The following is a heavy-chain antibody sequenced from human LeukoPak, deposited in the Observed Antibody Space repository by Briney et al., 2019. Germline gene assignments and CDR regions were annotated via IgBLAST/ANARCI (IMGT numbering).Heavy chain of an antibody. Sequence: GGSLRLSCAAFGFTVSSNYMSWVRQPPGKGLEWVAVLYRAGDTYYADSVKGRFAISRDDSKNTLYLQMNTVRVEDTAVYYCARDAYDNTESVRWFDPWGQGTLVTVSS. CDR2: LYRAGDT. CDR1: GFTVSSNY. J-gene: IGHJ5*02. V-gene: IGHV3-66*01. CDR3: ARDAYDNTESVRWFDP. D-gene: IGHD3-9*01.